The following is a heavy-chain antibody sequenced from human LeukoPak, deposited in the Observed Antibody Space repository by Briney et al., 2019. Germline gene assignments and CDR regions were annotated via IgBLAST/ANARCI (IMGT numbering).Heavy chain of an antibody. D-gene: IGHD3-10*01. CDR3: ARYNTLLRGVTTSDY. CDR2: ISGYNGNA. Sequence: ASVKVSCKASGYTFTNYGISWVRQAPGQGLEWMGWISGYNGNAIYAQNFQGRVTMTTDTSTSTAYMELRSLRSDDTAVYFCARYNTLLRGVTTSDYWGQGTLVTVYS. J-gene: IGHJ4*02. V-gene: IGHV1-18*01. CDR1: GYTFTNYG.